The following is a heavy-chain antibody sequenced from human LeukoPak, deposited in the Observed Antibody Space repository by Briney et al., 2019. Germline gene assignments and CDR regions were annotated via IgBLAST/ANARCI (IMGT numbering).Heavy chain of an antibody. CDR3: ARNGQEVDY. CDR2: IYYSGST. CDR1: GFTFSSYA. Sequence: LRLSCAASGFTFSSYALSWVRQAPGKGLEWIGYIYYSGSTYYNPSLKSRVTISVDTSKNQFSLKLSSVTAADTAVYYCARNGQEVDYWGQGTLVTVSS. J-gene: IGHJ4*02. V-gene: IGHV4-31*02.